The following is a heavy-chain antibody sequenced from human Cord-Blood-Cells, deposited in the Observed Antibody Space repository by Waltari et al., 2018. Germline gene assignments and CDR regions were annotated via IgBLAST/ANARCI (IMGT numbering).Heavy chain of an antibody. Sequence: QVQLVQSGAEVKKPGASVKVSCKASGSTFPGSSLQWVRQAPGQGLEWMGRINPNSGGTNYAQKFQGRVTMTRDTSISTAYMELSRLRSDDTAVYYCARSYGAAGTCFQHWGQGTLVTVSS. V-gene: IGHV1-2*06. D-gene: IGHD6-13*01. CDR1: GSTFPGSS. J-gene: IGHJ1*01. CDR2: INPNSGGT. CDR3: ARSYGAAGTCFQH.